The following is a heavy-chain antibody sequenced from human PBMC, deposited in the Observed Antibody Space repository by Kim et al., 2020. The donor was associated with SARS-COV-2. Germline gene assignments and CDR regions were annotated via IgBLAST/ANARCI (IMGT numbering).Heavy chain of an antibody. CDR2: ISAYDGNT. V-gene: IGHV1-18*04. CDR1: GYTFTSYG. Sequence: ASVKVSCKASGYTFTSYGISWVRQAPGQGLEWMGWISAYDGNTNYAQKLQGRVTMTTDTSTSTAYMELRSLRSDDTAVYYCARRWGSSLVVPAAPNYYYGMDVWGQGNTVTVSS. CDR3: ARRWGSSLVVPAAPNYYYGMDV. J-gene: IGHJ6*02. D-gene: IGHD2-2*01.